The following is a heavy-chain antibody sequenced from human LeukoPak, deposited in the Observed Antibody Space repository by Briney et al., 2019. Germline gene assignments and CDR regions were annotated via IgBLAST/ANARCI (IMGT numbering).Heavy chain of an antibody. CDR1: GGSISSNY. D-gene: IGHD1-26*01. Sequence: PETLSLTCTVSGGSISSNYWSWIRQPPGKGLEWIGCRYDTGGTNYNPSLQSRVTISVDTSKNQFSLKLTSVTAADTAVYYCARDSGSYSSQSWGQGTLVTVFS. J-gene: IGHJ5*02. CDR3: ARDSGSYSSQS. CDR2: RYDTGGT. V-gene: IGHV4-59*01.